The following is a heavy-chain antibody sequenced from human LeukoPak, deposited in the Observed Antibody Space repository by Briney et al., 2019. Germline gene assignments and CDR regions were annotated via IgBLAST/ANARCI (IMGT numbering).Heavy chain of an antibody. CDR2: ISRNSGSI. CDR3: AKADVGGVIAVSGGHYLDY. J-gene: IGHJ4*02. Sequence: GGSLRLSCAASGFTFDDYVMHWVRQALGTGLGWVSGISRNSGSIGYVDSVRGRFTISRDNAKYSQYLQMKRLRAEDTALYYCAKADVGGVIAVSGGHYLDYWGQGTLVTVSS. D-gene: IGHD6-19*01. CDR1: GFTFDDYV. V-gene: IGHV3-9*01.